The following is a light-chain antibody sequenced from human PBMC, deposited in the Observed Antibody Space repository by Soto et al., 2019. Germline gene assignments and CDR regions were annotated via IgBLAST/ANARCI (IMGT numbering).Light chain of an antibody. CDR3: QQYNNWPYT. CDR1: QSVSSN. CDR2: GAS. V-gene: IGKV3-15*01. J-gene: IGKJ2*01. Sequence: EIVMTQSPATLSVSPGERATLSCRASQSVSSNLAWYQQKPGQAPRLLIYGASTRATGIPARFSGSWSGTEFTITISSLQSEDFAVYYCQQYNNWPYTFGQGTKLEIK.